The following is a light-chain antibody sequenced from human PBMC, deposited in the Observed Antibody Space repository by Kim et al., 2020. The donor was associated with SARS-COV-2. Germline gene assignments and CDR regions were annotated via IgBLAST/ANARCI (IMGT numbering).Light chain of an antibody. CDR3: QQYSSWPPLG. CDR2: GAS. V-gene: IGKV3-15*01. J-gene: IGKJ4*01. CDR1: QSVSGN. Sequence: EIVMTQSPATLSVSPGERATLSCRASQSVSGNLAWYQQKPGQAPRLLIYGASTRATGIPARFSGSGSGTDFTLTISTLQSEDSALYYCQQYSSWPPLGFGGGTKVDIK.